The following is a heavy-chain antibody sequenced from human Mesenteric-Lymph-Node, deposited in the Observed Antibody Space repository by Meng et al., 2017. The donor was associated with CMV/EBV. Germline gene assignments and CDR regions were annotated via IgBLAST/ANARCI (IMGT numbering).Heavy chain of an antibody. Sequence: ASVKVSCKASGYIFTSYGISWVRQAPGQGLEWMGWISAYTGNTNYALKLQGRVTMTTDTSTSTAYMELRSLRSDDTAVYYCARVRIIYSPYSSSWYDNYYGMDVWGQGTTVTVSS. CDR2: ISAYTGNT. CDR1: GYIFTSYG. V-gene: IGHV1-18*01. D-gene: IGHD6-13*01. J-gene: IGHJ6*02. CDR3: ARVRIIYSPYSSSWYDNYYGMDV.